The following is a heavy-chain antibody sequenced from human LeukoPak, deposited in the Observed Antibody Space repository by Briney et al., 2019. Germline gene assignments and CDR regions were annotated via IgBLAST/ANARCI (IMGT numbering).Heavy chain of an antibody. CDR1: GGSISSYY. D-gene: IGHD3-10*01. Sequence: PSETLSLTCTVSGGSISSYYWSWIRQPPGKGLEWIGYIYYSGSTNYNPSLKSRVTISVDTSKNQFSLKLSSVTAADTAVYYCARGLGDYGSGSFSYYYYYMDVWGKGTTVTVSS. CDR2: IYYSGST. J-gene: IGHJ6*03. CDR3: ARGLGDYGSGSFSYYYYYMDV. V-gene: IGHV4-59*01.